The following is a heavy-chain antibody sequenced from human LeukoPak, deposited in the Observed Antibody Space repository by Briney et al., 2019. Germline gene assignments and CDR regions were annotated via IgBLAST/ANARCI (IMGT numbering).Heavy chain of an antibody. V-gene: IGHV3-48*03. J-gene: IGHJ3*02. CDR3: ASEGYGGNSDAFDI. D-gene: IGHD4-23*01. CDR1: GLTFGSNK. Sequence: GGSLSSSCEPSGLTFGSNKMNWFRQAQGKGLEWVPYITSSGSAIYYADSVKGRFTISRDNAKNSLYLQMSSLRAEDTAVYYCASEGYGGNSDAFDIWGQGTMVTVS. CDR2: ITSSGSAI.